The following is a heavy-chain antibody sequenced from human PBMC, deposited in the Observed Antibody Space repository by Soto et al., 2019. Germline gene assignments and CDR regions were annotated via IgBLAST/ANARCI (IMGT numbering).Heavy chain of an antibody. CDR2: IWYDGSNK. CDR3: ARDLYYIAAAGNYYGMDV. V-gene: IGHV3-33*01. D-gene: IGHD6-13*01. J-gene: IGHJ6*02. CDR1: GFTFSSYG. Sequence: QVQLVESGGGVVQPGRSLRLSCAASGFTFSSYGMHWVRQAPGKGLEWVAVIWYDGSNKYYADSVKGRFTISRDNSKNTXXLQMNSLRAEDTAVYYCARDLYYIAAAGNYYGMDVWGQGTTVTVSS.